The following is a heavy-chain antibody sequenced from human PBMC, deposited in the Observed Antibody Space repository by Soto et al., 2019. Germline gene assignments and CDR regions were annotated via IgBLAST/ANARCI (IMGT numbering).Heavy chain of an antibody. CDR3: AKGLPARSLGLTGTFRKYYMDV. V-gene: IGHV3-23*01. J-gene: IGHJ6*03. D-gene: IGHD1-20*01. CDR1: GFTFSSYA. CDR2: IAGRGGGV. Sequence: EVQLLESGGGLVQPGGSLRLSCAASGFTFSSYAMNWVRQAPGKGLEWVSIIAGRGGGVYYADSVKGRFTVSRDNSKNTLYLQMNSLRAEDTAVYYCAKGLPARSLGLTGTFRKYYMDVWGNGTTVTVSS.